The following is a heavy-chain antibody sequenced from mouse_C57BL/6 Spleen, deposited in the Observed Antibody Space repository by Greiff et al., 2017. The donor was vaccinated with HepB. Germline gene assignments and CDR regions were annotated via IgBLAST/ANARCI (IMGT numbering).Heavy chain of an antibody. CDR2: IYPGSGNT. CDR3: ARSGVYYGSSSYYYAMDY. CDR1: GYTFTDYY. V-gene: IGHV1-76*01. Sequence: VQLKESGAELVRPGASVKLSCKASGYTFTDYYINWVKQRPGQGLEWIARIYPGSGNTYYNEKFKGKATLTAEKSSSTAYMQLSSLTSEDSAVYFCARSGVYYGSSSYYYAMDYWGQGTSVTVSS. D-gene: IGHD1-1*01. J-gene: IGHJ4*01.